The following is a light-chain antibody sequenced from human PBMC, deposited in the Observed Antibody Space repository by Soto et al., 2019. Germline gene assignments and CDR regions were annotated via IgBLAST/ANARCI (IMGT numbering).Light chain of an antibody. CDR2: GAS. J-gene: IGKJ5*01. Sequence: EIVLTQSPDTLSLSPGERATLSCRASRSVSSSYLAWYQQKPGQAPRLLIYGASSRATGIPDRFSGSGSGTDFTLIISRLEPEDFAVYYCQQYSSPPPGITFGQGTRLEI. CDR3: QQYSSPPPGIT. V-gene: IGKV3-20*01. CDR1: RSVSSSY.